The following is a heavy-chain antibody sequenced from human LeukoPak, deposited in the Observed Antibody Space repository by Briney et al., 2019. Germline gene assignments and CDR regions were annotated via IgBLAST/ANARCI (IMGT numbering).Heavy chain of an antibody. CDR3: ARSPNPSGGTGYNWFDP. J-gene: IGHJ5*02. Sequence: ASVKVPCKASGGTFSSYAISWVRQAPGQGLEWMGGIIPIFGTANYAQKFQGRVTITTDESTSTAYMELSSLRSEDTAVYYCARSPNPSGGTGYNWFDPWGQGTLVTVSS. CDR2: IIPIFGTA. V-gene: IGHV1-69*05. CDR1: GGTFSSYA. D-gene: IGHD2-15*01.